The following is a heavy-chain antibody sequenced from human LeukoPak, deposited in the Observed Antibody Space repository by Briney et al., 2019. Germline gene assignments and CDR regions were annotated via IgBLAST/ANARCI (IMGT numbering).Heavy chain of an antibody. V-gene: IGHV3-23*01. Sequence: GGSLRLSCAASGFTFSSYAMSWVRQAPGKGLEWVSAISGSGGNTYYADSVKGRFTISRDNSKNTLYLQMNSLRAEDTAVYYCAKDSVVGATSGLFGYWGQGTLVTVSS. CDR2: ISGSGGNT. CDR1: GFTFSSYA. J-gene: IGHJ4*02. D-gene: IGHD1-26*01. CDR3: AKDSVVGATSGLFGY.